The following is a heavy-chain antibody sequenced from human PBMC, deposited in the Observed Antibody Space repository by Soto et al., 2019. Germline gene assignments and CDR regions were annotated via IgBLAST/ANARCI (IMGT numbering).Heavy chain of an antibody. CDR2: ISGSGGST. CDR3: AKDKAYCGGDCYPHHYYYGMDV. CDR1: GFTFSSYA. J-gene: IGHJ6*02. Sequence: PVGSLRLSCAASGFTFSSYAMSWVRQAPGKGLEWVSAISGSGGSTYYADSVKGRFTISRDNSKNTLYLQMNSLRAEDTAVYYCAKDKAYCGGDCYPHHYYYGMDVWGQGTTVTVSS. D-gene: IGHD2-21*02. V-gene: IGHV3-23*01.